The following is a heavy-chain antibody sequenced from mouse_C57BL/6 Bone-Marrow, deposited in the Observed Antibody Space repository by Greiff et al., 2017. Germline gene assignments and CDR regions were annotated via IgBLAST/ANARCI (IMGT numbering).Heavy chain of an antibody. CDR3: ARHYDYAWFAY. V-gene: IGHV1-81*01. J-gene: IGHJ3*01. Sequence: VQLQQPGAELARPGASVTLSCKASGYTFTSYGISWVKQRTGQGLEWIGEIYPRSGNTYYNEKFKGKATLTADKSSSTAYMELRSLTSEDSAVYFCARHYDYAWFAYWGQGTLVTVSA. D-gene: IGHD2-4*01. CDR1: GYTFTSYG. CDR2: IYPRSGNT.